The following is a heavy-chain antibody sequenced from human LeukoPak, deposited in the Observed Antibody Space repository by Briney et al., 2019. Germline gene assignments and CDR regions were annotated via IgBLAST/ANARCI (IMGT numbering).Heavy chain of an antibody. CDR2: INHSGST. J-gene: IGHJ4*02. CDR1: GGSISSSNS. Sequence: PSGTLSLTCAVSGGSISSSNSWSWVRQPPGKGLEWIGEINHSGSTSYHPSLKSRVTMSVDKSKNQFSLKLTSVTAADTAVYYCARVRIRIIAYWGQGTLVTVYS. CDR3: ARVRIRIIAY. D-gene: IGHD2/OR15-2a*01. V-gene: IGHV4-4*02.